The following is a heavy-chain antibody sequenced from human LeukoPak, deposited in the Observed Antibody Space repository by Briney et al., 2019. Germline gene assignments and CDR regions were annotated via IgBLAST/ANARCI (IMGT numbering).Heavy chain of an antibody. J-gene: IGHJ5*02. Sequence: PSETPSLTCTVSGGSISSSSYYWGWIRQPPGKGLEWIGSIYYSGSTYYNPSLKSRVTISVDTSKNQFSLKLSSVTAADTAVYYCARREAVVVVAAMGWFDPWGQGTLVTVST. CDR2: IYYSGST. CDR3: ARREAVVVVAAMGWFDP. D-gene: IGHD2-15*01. V-gene: IGHV4-39*01. CDR1: GGSISSSSYY.